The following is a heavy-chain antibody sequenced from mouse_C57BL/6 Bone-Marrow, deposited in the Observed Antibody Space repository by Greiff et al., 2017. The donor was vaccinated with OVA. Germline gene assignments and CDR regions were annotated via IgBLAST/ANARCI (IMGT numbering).Heavy chain of an antibody. V-gene: IGHV14-4*01. CDR3: TTDDADYVFDY. D-gene: IGHD2-4*01. CDR1: GFNIKDDY. CDR2: IDPENGDT. Sequence: EVKLMESGAELVRPGASVKLSCTASGFNIKDDYMHWVKQRPEQGLEWIGWIDPENGDTEYASKFQGKATITADTSSNTAYLQLSSLTSEDTAVYYCTTDDADYVFDYWGQGTTLTVSS. J-gene: IGHJ2*01.